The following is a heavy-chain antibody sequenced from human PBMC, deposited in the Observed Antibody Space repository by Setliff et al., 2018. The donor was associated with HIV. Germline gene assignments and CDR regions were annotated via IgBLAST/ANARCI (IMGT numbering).Heavy chain of an antibody. CDR2: INAGNGNT. CDR1: GYTFTSYA. D-gene: IGHD4-17*01. V-gene: IGHV1-3*01. J-gene: IGHJ4*02. Sequence: ASVKVSCKASGYTFTSYAMHWVRQAPGQRLEWMGWINAGNGNTKYSQEFQGRVTMTRDTSISTAYMEVSRLRSDDTAVYYCARYDYGDFDYWGQGTPVTVSS. CDR3: ARYDYGDFDY.